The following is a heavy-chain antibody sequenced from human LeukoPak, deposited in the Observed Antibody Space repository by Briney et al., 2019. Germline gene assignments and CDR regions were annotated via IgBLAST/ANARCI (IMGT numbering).Heavy chain of an antibody. V-gene: IGHV3-21*01. D-gene: IGHD3-10*01. Sequence: GGSLRLSCAASGFTFSSYAMHWVRQAPGKGLEWVSSISSSSSYIYYADSVKGRFTISRDNAKNSLYLQMNSLRAEDTAVYYCARDGATYYYGSGRTNWFDPWGQGTLVTVSS. CDR1: GFTFSSYA. J-gene: IGHJ5*02. CDR3: ARDGATYYYGSGRTNWFDP. CDR2: ISSSSSYI.